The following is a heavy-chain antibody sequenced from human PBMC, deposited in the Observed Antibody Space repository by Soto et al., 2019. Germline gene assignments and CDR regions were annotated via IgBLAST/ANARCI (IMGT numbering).Heavy chain of an antibody. Sequence: ASVKVSCKASGYTFTSYYMHWVRQAPGQGLEWMGIINPSGGSTSYAQKFQGRVTMAGDTSTSTVYMELSSLRSEDTAVYYCARPEYSSLGVSGAFDYWGQGTLVTVSS. J-gene: IGHJ4*02. D-gene: IGHD6-6*01. CDR2: INPSGGST. CDR3: ARPEYSSLGVSGAFDY. CDR1: GYTFTSYY. V-gene: IGHV1-46*01.